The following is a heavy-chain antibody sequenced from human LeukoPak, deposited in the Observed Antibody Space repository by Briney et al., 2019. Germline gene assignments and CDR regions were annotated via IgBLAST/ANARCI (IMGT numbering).Heavy chain of an antibody. Sequence: SVKVSCKASGGTFSSYAISCVRQAPGQGLEWMRGIIPIFGTANYAQKFQGRVTITADESTSTAYMELSSLRSEDTAVYYCASPRYPRDYYYYGMDVWGQGTTVTVSS. D-gene: IGHD2-15*01. CDR3: ASPRYPRDYYYYGMDV. J-gene: IGHJ6*02. V-gene: IGHV1-69*13. CDR2: IIPIFGTA. CDR1: GGTFSSYA.